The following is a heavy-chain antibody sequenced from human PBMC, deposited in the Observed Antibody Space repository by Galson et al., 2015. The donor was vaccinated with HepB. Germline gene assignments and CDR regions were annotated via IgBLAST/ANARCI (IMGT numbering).Heavy chain of an antibody. CDR2: ISSNGAST. D-gene: IGHD2/OR15-2a*01. Sequence: SLRLSCAASGFTFSSYAMTWVRQAPGKGLEWVSAISSNGASTYYADSVKGRFTISRDNSKNTLSLQMDSLRADDTAVYYCAKIQGANYFPEYRGQGTLVTVSS. J-gene: IGHJ4*02. CDR3: AKIQGANYFPEY. V-gene: IGHV3-23*01. CDR1: GFTFSSYA.